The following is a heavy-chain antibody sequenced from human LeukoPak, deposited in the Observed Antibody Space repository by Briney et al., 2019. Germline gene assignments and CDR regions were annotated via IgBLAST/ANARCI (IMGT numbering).Heavy chain of an antibody. D-gene: IGHD3-9*01. CDR1: GFIFSNYA. CDR3: AKWGDYDVLTGYYVSDY. V-gene: IGHV3-23*01. J-gene: IGHJ4*02. Sequence: GASLRLSCAASGFIFSNYAMSWVRQAPGKGLEWVSAITGSGGSTYYADSVKGRFTISRDNSKNTLYLKMNSLRAEDTAVYYCAKWGDYDVLTGYYVSDYWGQGTLVTVSS. CDR2: ITGSGGST.